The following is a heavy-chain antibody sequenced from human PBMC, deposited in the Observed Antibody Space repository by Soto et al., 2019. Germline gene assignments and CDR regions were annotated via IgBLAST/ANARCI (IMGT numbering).Heavy chain of an antibody. J-gene: IGHJ6*02. CDR2: IDPSDSYT. D-gene: IGHD3-22*01. V-gene: IGHV5-10-1*01. CDR3: ARHVRGYYDSSDQRRYYYGMDV. Sequence: GESLKISCKGSGYSFTSYWISWVRQMPGKGLEWMGRIDPSDSYTNYSPSFQGHVTISADKSISTAYLQWSSLKASDTAMYYCARHVRGYYDSSDQRRYYYGMDVWGQGTTVTVS. CDR1: GYSFTSYW.